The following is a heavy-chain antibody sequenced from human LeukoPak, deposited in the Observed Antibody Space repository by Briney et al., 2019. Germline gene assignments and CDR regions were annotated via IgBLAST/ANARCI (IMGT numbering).Heavy chain of an antibody. D-gene: IGHD2-2*01. CDR1: GFTFSSYS. V-gene: IGHV3-48*01. J-gene: IGHJ4*02. CDR3: ARSSNFAYCSSTSCYSSAYVDY. CDR2: ISSSSTI. Sequence: PGGSLRLSCAASGFTFSSYSMNWVRQAPGKGLEWVSYISSSSTIYYADSVKGRFTISRDNAKNSLYLQMNSLRAEDTAVYYCARSSNFAYCSSTSCYSSAYVDYWGQGTLVTVSS.